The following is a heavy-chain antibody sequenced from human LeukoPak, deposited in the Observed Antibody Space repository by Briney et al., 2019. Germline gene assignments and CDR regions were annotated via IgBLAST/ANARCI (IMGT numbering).Heavy chain of an antibody. CDR2: IGPTGSDR. J-gene: IGHJ4*02. Sequence: GGSLRLSCTASGLTFSTSGFNWVRQAPGKGPEWVASIGPTGSDRYHADSIKGRFSISRDNANNFLYLQMNSLRAEDTAVYYCATETNGRHYDYWGQGTLLTVSS. CDR1: GLTFSTSG. CDR3: ATETNGRHYDY. V-gene: IGHV3-21*06. D-gene: IGHD1-14*01.